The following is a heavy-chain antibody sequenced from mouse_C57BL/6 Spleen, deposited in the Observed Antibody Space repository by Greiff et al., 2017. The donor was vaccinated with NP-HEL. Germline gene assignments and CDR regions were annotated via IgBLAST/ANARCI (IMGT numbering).Heavy chain of an antibody. CDR3: ARGDSLQPFAY. CDR2: IYPSDSET. J-gene: IGHJ3*01. D-gene: IGHD6-1*01. CDR1: GYTFTSYW. Sequence: QVQLQQPGAELVRPGSSVKLSCKASGYTFTSYWMDWVKQRPGQGLEWIGNIYPSDSETHYNQKFKDKATLTVDKSSSTAYMQLSSLTSEDSAVYYCARGDSLQPFAYWGQGTLVTVSA. V-gene: IGHV1-61*01.